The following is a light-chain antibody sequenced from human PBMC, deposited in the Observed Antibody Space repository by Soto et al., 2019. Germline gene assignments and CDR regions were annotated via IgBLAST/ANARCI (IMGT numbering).Light chain of an antibody. J-gene: IGLJ1*01. CDR3: SSFTSNRIYV. CDR1: HNDIGTYDY. Sequence: QSVLTQPTSVSGSPGQSITISCTGNHNDIGTYDYVSWYQQHPGRAPRLLIHGVTTRPSGISGRFSASKSGLTASLTISGLQPEDEADYCCSSFTSNRIYVFGPGTKLTVL. V-gene: IGLV2-14*03. CDR2: GVT.